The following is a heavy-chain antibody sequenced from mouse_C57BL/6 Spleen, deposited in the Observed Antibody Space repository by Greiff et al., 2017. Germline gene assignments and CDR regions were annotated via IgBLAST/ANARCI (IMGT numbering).Heavy chain of an antibody. D-gene: IGHD1-1*01. CDR3: ARSGITTVSYYFDY. V-gene: IGHV1-54*01. J-gene: IGHJ2*01. Sequence: QVQLQQSGAELVRPGTSVKVSCKASGYAFTNYLIEWVKQRPGQGLEWIGVINPGSGGTNYNEKFKGKATLPADKSSSTAYMQLSSLTSEDSAVYFCARSGITTVSYYFDYWGQGTTLTVSS. CDR2: INPGSGGT. CDR1: GYAFTNYL.